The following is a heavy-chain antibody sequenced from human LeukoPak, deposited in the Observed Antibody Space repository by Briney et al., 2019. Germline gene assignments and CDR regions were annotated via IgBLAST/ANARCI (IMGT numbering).Heavy chain of an antibody. CDR1: GFTFSDYY. J-gene: IGHJ4*02. V-gene: IGHV3-11*04. CDR3: ARVSSGEQWLAFDY. D-gene: IGHD6-19*01. Sequence: SGGSLRLSCAASGFTFSDYYISWISQAPGKGLEWVSYISSSGSTIYYADSVKGRFTISRDNARNTLYLQMNSLRTDDTAIYYCARVSSGEQWLAFDYWGQGTLVTVSS. CDR2: ISSSGSTI.